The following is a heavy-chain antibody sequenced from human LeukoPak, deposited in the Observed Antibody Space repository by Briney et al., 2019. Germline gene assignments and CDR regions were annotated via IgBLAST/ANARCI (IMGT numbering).Heavy chain of an antibody. CDR1: GYSISSGYY. Sequence: SETLSLTCTVSGYSISSGYYWGWIRQPPGKGLEWIGSIYHSGSTNYNPSLKSRVTISVDTSKNQFSLKLSSVTAADTAVYYCARGQWYHPFDYWGQGTLVTVSS. J-gene: IGHJ4*02. CDR2: IYHSGST. D-gene: IGHD2-2*01. CDR3: ARGQWYHPFDY. V-gene: IGHV4-38-2*02.